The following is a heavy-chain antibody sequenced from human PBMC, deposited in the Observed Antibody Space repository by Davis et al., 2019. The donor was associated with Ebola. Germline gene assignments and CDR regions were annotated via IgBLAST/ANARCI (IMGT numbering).Heavy chain of an antibody. J-gene: IGHJ6*02. CDR1: GASITSSY. CDR2: IYYSGSA. V-gene: IGHV4-59*01. Sequence: SETLSLTCTVSGASITSSYWSWIRQPPGKGPEWIGNIYYSGSANYNPSLKSRVTMSVDTSKNQFSLKLSSVTAADTAVYYCARGNYGDYIVLYYYNMDVWGQGTTVTVSS. CDR3: ARGNYGDYIVLYYYNMDV. D-gene: IGHD4-17*01.